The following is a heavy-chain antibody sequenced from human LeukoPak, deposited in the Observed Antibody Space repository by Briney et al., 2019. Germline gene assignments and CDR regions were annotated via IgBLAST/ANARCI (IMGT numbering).Heavy chain of an antibody. V-gene: IGHV3-30*18. CDR1: GFMFSSHG. CDR2: ISYDGSKK. Sequence: GGSLRLSCAASGFMFSSHGMHWVRQAPGKGLEWVAVISYDGSKKYYADSVKGRFTISRDNYKNTLYLQMNSLRVEDTAVYYCAKGDYYDVLTGRQNWFGPWGQGTLVTVSS. D-gene: IGHD3-9*01. CDR3: AKGDYYDVLTGRQNWFGP. J-gene: IGHJ5*02.